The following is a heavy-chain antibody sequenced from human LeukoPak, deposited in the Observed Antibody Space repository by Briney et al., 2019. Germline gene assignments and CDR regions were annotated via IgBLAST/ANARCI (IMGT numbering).Heavy chain of an antibody. D-gene: IGHD3-10*01. V-gene: IGHV3-30-3*02. CDR3: ANLPPGQPPIYYYYGMDV. CDR1: GFSFNSYA. J-gene: IGHJ6*02. CDR2: ISYDGSNK. Sequence: PGGSLRLSCGASGFSFNSYAIHWVRQAPGKGLEWVAVISYDGSNKYYADSVKGRFTISRDNSKNTLYLQMNSLRAEDTAVYYCANLPPGQPPIYYYYGMDVWGQGTTVTVSS.